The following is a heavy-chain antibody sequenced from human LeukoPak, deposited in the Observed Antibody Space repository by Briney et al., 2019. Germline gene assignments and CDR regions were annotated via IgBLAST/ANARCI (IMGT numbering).Heavy chain of an antibody. V-gene: IGHV4-39*01. CDR1: GGSISSTNNY. Sequence: SETLSLTCTVSGGSISSTNNYWGWIRQSPGKGLEWIGNIYYIGSTYYNPSLKGRVTISVGTSKNQFSLKLSSVTAVDTAVYYCARYDWWSLFDYWGQGTLVTVSS. CDR3: ARYDWWSLFDY. J-gene: IGHJ4*01. D-gene: IGHD2-8*02. CDR2: IYYIGST.